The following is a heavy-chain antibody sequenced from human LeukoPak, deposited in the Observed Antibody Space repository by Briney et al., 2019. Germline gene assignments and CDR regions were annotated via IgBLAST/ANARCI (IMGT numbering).Heavy chain of an antibody. CDR3: ARDRGAFDI. J-gene: IGHJ3*02. Sequence: PSETLSLTCTVSGYSISSGYYWGWIRQPPGKGLEWIGYIYYSGSTNYNPSLKSRVTISVDTSKNQFSLKLSSVTAADTAVYYCARDRGAFDIWGQGTMVTVSS. V-gene: IGHV4-38-2*02. D-gene: IGHD3-10*01. CDR1: GYSISSGYY. CDR2: IYYSGST.